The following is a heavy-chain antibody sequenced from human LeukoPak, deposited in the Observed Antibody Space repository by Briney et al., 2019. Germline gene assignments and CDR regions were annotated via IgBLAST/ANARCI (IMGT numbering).Heavy chain of an antibody. V-gene: IGHV4-59*01. J-gene: IGHJ4*02. CDR2: IYYSGST. CDR3: ARDRSAYDPYFDY. Sequence: SQTRSLTCTVSGGSISSYYSSWIRQPPRKGLEWVGYIYYSGSTNYNHSLKSRVSISVDTSKNQFSLRLNSVTAADTAVYYCARDRSAYDPYFDYWGQGTLVTVSS. CDR1: GGSISSYY. D-gene: IGHD5-12*01.